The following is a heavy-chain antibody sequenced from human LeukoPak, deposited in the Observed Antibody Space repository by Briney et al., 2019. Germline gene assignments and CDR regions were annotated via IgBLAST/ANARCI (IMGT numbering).Heavy chain of an antibody. Sequence: GSLRLSCAASGLTFSSYSMNWIRQPPGKGLEWIGEINHSGSTNYNPSLKSRVTISVDTSKNQFSLKLSSVTAADTAVYYCARGPGAGSIAVARHPFDYWGQGTLVTVSS. CDR1: GLTFSSYS. CDR3: ARGPGAGSIAVARHPFDY. J-gene: IGHJ4*02. V-gene: IGHV4-34*01. CDR2: INHSGST. D-gene: IGHD6-19*01.